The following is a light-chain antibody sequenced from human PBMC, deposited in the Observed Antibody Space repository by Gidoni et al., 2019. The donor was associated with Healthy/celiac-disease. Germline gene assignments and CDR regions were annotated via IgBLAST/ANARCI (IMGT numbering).Light chain of an antibody. Sequence: SSELTQPPSVSVSPGQTASITCPGDKLWDKSACWYQQKPGQSPVLVIYQDSKRPSGIPERFSGSNSGNTATLTISGTQAMDEADYYCQAWDSSTVVFGGGTKLTVL. J-gene: IGLJ2*01. CDR3: QAWDSSTVV. CDR2: QDS. V-gene: IGLV3-1*01. CDR1: KLWDKS.